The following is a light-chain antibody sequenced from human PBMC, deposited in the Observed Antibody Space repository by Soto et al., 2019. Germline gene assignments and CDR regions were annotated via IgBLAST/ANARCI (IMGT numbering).Light chain of an antibody. CDR2: EGS. Sequence: QSVLTQPASVSGSPGQSITISCTGTSSDVGSYNFVSWYQQHPGKAPKLMIYEGSKRPSGVSNRFSGSKSGNTASLTISGLQAEDEADYYCCSYVGSSTYVFGTGTKLTVL. J-gene: IGLJ1*01. CDR3: CSYVGSSTYV. CDR1: SSDVGSYNF. V-gene: IGLV2-23*01.